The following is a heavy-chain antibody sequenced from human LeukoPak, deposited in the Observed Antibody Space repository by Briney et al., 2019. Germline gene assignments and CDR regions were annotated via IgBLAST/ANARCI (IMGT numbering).Heavy chain of an antibody. CDR2: TSGSGGSR. V-gene: IGHV3-23*01. CDR3: ARHHYDSSGYYYSLDY. J-gene: IGHJ4*02. D-gene: IGHD3-22*01. CDR1: GFTFSNYA. Sequence: GGSLRLSCAASGFTFSNYAMSWVRQSPGKGLEWVSGTSGSGGSRYYPDSVKGRFTISRDNSKNTLYLQMNSLRAEDTAVYSCARHHYDSSGYYYSLDYWGQGTLVTVSS.